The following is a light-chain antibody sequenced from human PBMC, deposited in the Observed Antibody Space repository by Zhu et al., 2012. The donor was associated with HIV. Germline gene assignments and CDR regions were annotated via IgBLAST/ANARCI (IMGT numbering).Light chain of an antibody. CDR1: RSVSSF. Sequence: EIVLTQSPVTLSLSPGERATVSCRASRSVSSFLAWYQQKPGQAPRLLIYDASKRAAGIPPRFSGSGSGTDFTLTISSLEPEDFALYYCQQRSNWPLTFGGGTKVEIK. V-gene: IGKV3-11*01. J-gene: IGKJ4*01. CDR3: QQRSNWPLT. CDR2: DAS.